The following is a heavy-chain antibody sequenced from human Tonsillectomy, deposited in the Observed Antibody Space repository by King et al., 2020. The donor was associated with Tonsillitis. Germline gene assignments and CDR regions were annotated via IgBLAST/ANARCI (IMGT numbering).Heavy chain of an antibody. CDR3: ARVSGDYEILTGFDN. J-gene: IGHJ4*02. CDR1: GYTFTSYG. Sequence: VQLVESEAEVKKPGASVKVSCTASGYTFTSYGISWVRQAPGQGLEWMGWISTYNGNTNYAQKVQGRVIMTTDTSTSTAYMELRSLRSDDTAVYYCARVSGDYEILTGFDNWGQGTLVTVSS. D-gene: IGHD3-9*01. V-gene: IGHV1-18*04. CDR2: ISTYNGNT.